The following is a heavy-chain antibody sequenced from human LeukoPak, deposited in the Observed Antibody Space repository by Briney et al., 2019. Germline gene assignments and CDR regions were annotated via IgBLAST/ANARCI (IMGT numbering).Heavy chain of an antibody. J-gene: IGHJ4*02. CDR2: IWYDGSNK. CDR3: ARVRGYSYVGSFGY. D-gene: IGHD5-18*01. CDR1: GFTFSSYG. Sequence: GGSLRLSCAASGFTFSSYGMHWVRQAPGKGLEWVAVIWYDGSNKYYADSVKGRFTISRDNSKNTLYLQMNSLRAEDTAVYYCARVRGYSYVGSFGYWGQGTLVTVSS. V-gene: IGHV3-33*01.